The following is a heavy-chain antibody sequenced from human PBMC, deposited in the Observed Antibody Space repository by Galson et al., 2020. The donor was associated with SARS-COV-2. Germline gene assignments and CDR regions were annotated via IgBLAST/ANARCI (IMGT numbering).Heavy chain of an antibody. J-gene: IGHJ6*02. Sequence: ASVKVSCKASGYTFTSYGISWVRQAPGQGLEWMGWISAYNGNTNYAQKLQGRVTMTTDTSTSTAYMELRSLRSDDTAVYYCARDSGIVGATGDPVGYCYYYGMYVWGQGTTVNVAS. CDR1: GYTFTSYG. CDR2: ISAYNGNT. CDR3: ARDSGIVGATGDPVGYCYYYGMYV. V-gene: IGHV1-18*04. D-gene: IGHD1-26*01.